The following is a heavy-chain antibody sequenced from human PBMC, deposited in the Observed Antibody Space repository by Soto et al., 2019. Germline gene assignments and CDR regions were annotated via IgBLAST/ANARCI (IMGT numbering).Heavy chain of an antibody. Sequence: PSETLSLTCTVSGGSISSYYWSWIRQHPGKGLEWIGYIYYSGSTYYNPSLKSRVTISVDTSKNQFSLKLSSVTAADTAVYYCARDGPLGDFWSGYFPRGYYGMDVWGQGTTVTVSS. CDR1: GGSISSYY. V-gene: IGHV4-59*06. D-gene: IGHD3-3*01. CDR3: ARDGPLGDFWSGYFPRGYYGMDV. J-gene: IGHJ6*02. CDR2: IYYSGST.